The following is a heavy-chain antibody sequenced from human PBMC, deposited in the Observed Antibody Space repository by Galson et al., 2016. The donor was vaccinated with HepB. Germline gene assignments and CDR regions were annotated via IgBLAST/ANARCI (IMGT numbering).Heavy chain of an antibody. CDR2: VSSDGGNE. J-gene: IGHJ4*02. CDR3: SRDSNALPRKSHDY. V-gene: IGHV3-30-3*01. D-gene: IGHD1-1*01. CDR1: GFTFSDYA. Sequence: SLRLSCAASGFTFSDYAMHWVRQAPGKGLKWVAGVSSDGGNEYYADSVKGRFTISTDNSKNTLYQQMNSLRFDDTAVHYCSRDSNALPRKSHDYWGQGGPVTVSS.